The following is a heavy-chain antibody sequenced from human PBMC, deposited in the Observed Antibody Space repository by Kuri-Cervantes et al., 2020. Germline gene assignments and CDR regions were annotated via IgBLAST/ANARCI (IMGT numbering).Heavy chain of an antibody. D-gene: IGHD3-10*01. J-gene: IGHJ6*02. CDR2: IYYSGST. CDR3: ARGPWFGDKVSQHYYYGMDV. V-gene: IGHV4-39*01. CDR1: GGSISSSSYY. Sequence: SETLSLTCTVPGGSISSSSYYWGWIRQPPGKGLEWIGSIYYSGSTYYNPSLKSRVTISVDTSKNQFSLKLSSVTAADTAVYYCARGPWFGDKVSQHYYYGMDVWGQGTTVTVSS.